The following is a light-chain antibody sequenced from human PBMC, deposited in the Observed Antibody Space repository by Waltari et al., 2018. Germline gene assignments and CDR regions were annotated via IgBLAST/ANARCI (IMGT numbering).Light chain of an antibody. J-gene: IGKJ2*01. Sequence: EIVLTQSPDTLSLSPGERATLPCRASQSVGSDLGWYQQKPGQAPRLLMFDASNRATGIPARFSGSGSGTDFTLTISSLEPEDFAVYYCQHRSNGPLYTFGQGTKLEI. CDR1: QSVGSD. CDR2: DAS. CDR3: QHRSNGPLYT. V-gene: IGKV3-11*01.